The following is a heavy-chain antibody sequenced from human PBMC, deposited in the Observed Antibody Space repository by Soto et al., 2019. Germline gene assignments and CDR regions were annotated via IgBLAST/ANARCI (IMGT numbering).Heavy chain of an antibody. CDR1: GFTFSSYL. CDR2: IKQDGSEK. Sequence: PGGSLRVSCAASGFTFSSYLMSWVRQSPGKGLEWVANIKQDGSEKYYVDSVKGRFTISRDNAKNSLYLQMNSLRAEDTAVYYCARDELRITMIVGDAFDIWGQGTMVTVSS. D-gene: IGHD3-22*01. V-gene: IGHV3-7*03. J-gene: IGHJ3*02. CDR3: ARDELRITMIVGDAFDI.